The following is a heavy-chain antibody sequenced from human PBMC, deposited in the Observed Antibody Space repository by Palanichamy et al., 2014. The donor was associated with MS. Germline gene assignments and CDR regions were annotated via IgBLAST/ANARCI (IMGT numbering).Heavy chain of an antibody. CDR1: GLAFDDAW. J-gene: IGHJ4*02. CDR3: LIDVPGINYPADY. CDR2: VRSAADGGTK. Sequence: EVQLVESGGGLVXPGGSLRLSCAVSGLAFDDAWVSWVRQAPGKGLEWVGRVRSAADGGTKDYAAPVKGRFIVSRDNSQKTLYLQMSRLKSDDTGIYYCLIDVPGINYPADYWGQGTLVTVSS. D-gene: IGHD1-14*01. V-gene: IGHV3-15*01.